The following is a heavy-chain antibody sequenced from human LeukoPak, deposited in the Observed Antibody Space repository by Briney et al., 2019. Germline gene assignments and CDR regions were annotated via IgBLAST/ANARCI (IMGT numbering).Heavy chain of an antibody. CDR2: INHNGNVN. D-gene: IGHD3-16*01. Sequence: GGSLRLSCEASGFTFGNYAMNWVRQAPGKGLEWVASINHNGNVNYYVDSVKGRFTISRDNAKNSLYLQMSNLRAEDTAVYFCARGGGLDVWGQGATVTVSS. J-gene: IGHJ6*02. CDR3: ARGGGLDV. V-gene: IGHV3-7*03. CDR1: GFTFGNYA.